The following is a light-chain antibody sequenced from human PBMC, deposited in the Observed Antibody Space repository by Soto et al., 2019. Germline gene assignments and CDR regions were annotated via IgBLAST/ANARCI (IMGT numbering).Light chain of an antibody. Sequence: QSVLTQPPSVSGAPGQRVTISCTGSSSNIGAGYDVHWYQQLPGTAPKLLIYDNNNRPSGVPDRFSGSKSGTSASLAITGIQAEDEADYYCQSYDRSLSGRVFGGGTKLTVL. CDR2: DNN. J-gene: IGLJ3*02. CDR1: SSNIGAGYD. CDR3: QSYDRSLSGRV. V-gene: IGLV1-40*01.